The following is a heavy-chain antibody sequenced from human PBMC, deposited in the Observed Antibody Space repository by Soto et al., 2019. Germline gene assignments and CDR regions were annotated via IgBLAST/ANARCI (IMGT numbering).Heavy chain of an antibody. CDR1: GYIFTSYG. V-gene: IGHV1-18*03. CDR3: AATYYYDSSGEYYEYFQY. CDR2: ISPYNGNT. D-gene: IGHD3-22*01. Sequence: GASVKVSCKASGYIFTSYGISWVRQAPGQGLEWMGWISPYNGNTNYAQKVQGRVTLTTDTSTSTAYMELRSLRSDDLAVYYCAATYYYDSSGEYYEYFQYWGQGTLVTVSS. J-gene: IGHJ1*01.